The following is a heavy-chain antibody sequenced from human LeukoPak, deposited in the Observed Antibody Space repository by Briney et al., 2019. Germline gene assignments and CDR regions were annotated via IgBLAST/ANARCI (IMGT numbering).Heavy chain of an antibody. Sequence: GGSLRLSCTVSGFTVSSNSMSWVRQAPGKGLEWVSFIYSDNTHYSDSVKGRFTISRDNSKNTLYLQMNSLRAEDTAVYYCARWQRSDAFDIWGQGTMVTVSS. CDR1: GFTVSSNS. D-gene: IGHD5-24*01. CDR3: ARWQRSDAFDI. CDR2: IYSDNT. V-gene: IGHV3-53*01. J-gene: IGHJ3*02.